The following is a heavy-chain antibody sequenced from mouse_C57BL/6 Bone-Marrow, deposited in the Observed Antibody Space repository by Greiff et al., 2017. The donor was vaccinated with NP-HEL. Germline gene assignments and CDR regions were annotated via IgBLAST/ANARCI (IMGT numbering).Heavy chain of an antibody. CDR2: ISNGGGST. Sequence: EVKLMESGGGLVQPGGSLKLSCAASGFTFSDYYMYWVRQTPEKRLEWVAYISNGGGSTYYPDTVKGRFTISRDNAKNTLYLQMSRLKSEDTAMYYCATLNYVWFAYWGQGTLVTVSA. V-gene: IGHV5-12*01. CDR1: GFTFSDYY. J-gene: IGHJ3*01. D-gene: IGHD2-1*01. CDR3: ATLNYVWFAY.